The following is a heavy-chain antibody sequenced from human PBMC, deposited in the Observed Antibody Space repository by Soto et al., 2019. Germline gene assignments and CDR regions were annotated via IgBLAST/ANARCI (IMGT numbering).Heavy chain of an antibody. CDR2: IYPGDSDT. J-gene: IGHJ4*02. CDR3: ARLALTTVTPVDYFDY. D-gene: IGHD4-17*01. CDR1: GYSFTSYW. Sequence: PGESLKISCKGSGYSFTSYWIGWVRQMPGKGLEWMGIIYPGDSDTRYSPSFQGQVTISADKSISTAYLQWSSLKASDTAMYYCARLALTTVTPVDYFDYWGQGTLVTVSS. V-gene: IGHV5-51*01.